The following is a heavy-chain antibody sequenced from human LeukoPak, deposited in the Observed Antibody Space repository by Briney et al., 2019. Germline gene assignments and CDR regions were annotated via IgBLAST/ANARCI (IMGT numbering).Heavy chain of an antibody. CDR1: GFTFSSYA. Sequence: GGSLRLSCAASGFTFSSYAISWVRQAPGQGLEWMGGIIPIFGTANYAQKFQGRVTITADESTSTAYMELSSLRSEDTAVYYCARPYSSSSPYYYGMDVWGQGTTVTVSS. CDR2: IIPIFGTA. J-gene: IGHJ6*02. V-gene: IGHV1-69*01. CDR3: ARPYSSSSPYYYGMDV. D-gene: IGHD6-6*01.